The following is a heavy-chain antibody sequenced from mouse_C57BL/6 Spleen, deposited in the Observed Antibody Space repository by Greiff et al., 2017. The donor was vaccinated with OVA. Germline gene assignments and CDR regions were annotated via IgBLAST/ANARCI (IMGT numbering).Heavy chain of an antibody. CDR2: IHPNSGST. CDR3: LTVERYFDV. J-gene: IGHJ1*03. D-gene: IGHD1-1*01. V-gene: IGHV1-64*01. Sequence: QVHVKQPGAELVKPGASVKLSCKASGYTFTSYWMHWVKQRPGQGLEWIGMIHPNSGSTNYNEKFKSKATLTVDKSSSTAYMQLSSLTSEDSAVYYCLTVERYFDVWGTGTTVTVSS. CDR1: GYTFTSYW.